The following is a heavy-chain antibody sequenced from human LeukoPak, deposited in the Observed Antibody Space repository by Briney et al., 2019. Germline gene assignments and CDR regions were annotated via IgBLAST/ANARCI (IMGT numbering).Heavy chain of an antibody. CDR2: INANSGGT. V-gene: IGHV1-2*02. CDR1: GYTLTGYY. Sequence: ASVKVSCKASGYTLTGYYMHWVRQAPGHGLEWMGWINANSGGTNYAQKFQGRVTMTRDTSISTAYMELSRLRSDDTAVDYCAMIPNHNGGYHYWDDYWGQGTLITVSS. J-gene: IGHJ4*02. CDR3: AMIPNHNGGYHYWDDY. D-gene: IGHD5-12*01.